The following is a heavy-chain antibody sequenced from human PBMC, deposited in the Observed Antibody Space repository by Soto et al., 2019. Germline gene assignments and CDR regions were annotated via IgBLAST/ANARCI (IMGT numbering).Heavy chain of an antibody. D-gene: IGHD6-13*01. V-gene: IGHV3-30*18. J-gene: IGHJ6*02. Sequence: GGSLRLSCAASGFTFSSYGMHWVRQAPGKGLEWVAVISYDGSNKYYADSVKGRFTISRDNSKNTLYLQMNSLRAEDTAVYYCAKDLTSWSSSWTTYYYYYGMDVWGQGTTVTVS. CDR3: AKDLTSWSSSWTTYYYYYGMDV. CDR1: GFTFSSYG. CDR2: ISYDGSNK.